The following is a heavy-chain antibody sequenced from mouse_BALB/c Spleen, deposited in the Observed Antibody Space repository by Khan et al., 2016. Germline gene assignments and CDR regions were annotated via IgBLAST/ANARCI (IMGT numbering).Heavy chain of an antibody. Sequence: QIQLVPSGPELKKPGETVKISCKASGYTFTNYGMNWVKQAPGKGLKWMGWINTYTGEPTYADDFKGRFAFSLETSASTAYLQINNLKNEDMATYFCARGDGYAMDYWGQGTSVTVSS. CDR2: INTYTGEP. CDR3: ARGDGYAMDY. CDR1: GYTFTNYG. V-gene: IGHV9-1*02. J-gene: IGHJ4*01.